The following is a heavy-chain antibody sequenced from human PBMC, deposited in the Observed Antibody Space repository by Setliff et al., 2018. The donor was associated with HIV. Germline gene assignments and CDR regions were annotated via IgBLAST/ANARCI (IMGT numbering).Heavy chain of an antibody. D-gene: IGHD2-8*01. CDR2: ISAYNGNT. CDR1: GYTFTSYA. J-gene: IGHJ6*03. V-gene: IGHV1-18*01. CDR3: ARDGWRHVLHGNYYYYFMDV. Sequence: ASVKVSCKASGYTFTSYAMHWVRQAPGQRLEWMGWISAYNGNTLYAQKFQGRVTMTTDTSTSTAYMDLRSLRSDDTAVYYCARDGWRHVLHGNYYYYFMDVWGKGTTVTVSS.